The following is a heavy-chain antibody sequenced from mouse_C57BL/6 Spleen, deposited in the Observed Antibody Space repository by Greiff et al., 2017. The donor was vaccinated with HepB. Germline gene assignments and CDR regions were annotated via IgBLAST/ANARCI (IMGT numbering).Heavy chain of an antibody. Sequence: QVHVKQPGAELVRPGSSVKLSCKASGYTFTSYWMHWVMQRPIQGLEWIGNIDPSDSETHYNQKFKDKATLTVDKSSSTAYMQLSSLTSEDSAVYYCARLDDYDWYFDYWGQGTTLTVSS. CDR1: GYTFTSYW. D-gene: IGHD2-4*01. CDR2: IDPSDSET. V-gene: IGHV1-52*01. CDR3: ARLDDYDWYFDY. J-gene: IGHJ2*01.